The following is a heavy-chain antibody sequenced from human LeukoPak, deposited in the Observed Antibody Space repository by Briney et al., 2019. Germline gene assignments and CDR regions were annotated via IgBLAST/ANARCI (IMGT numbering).Heavy chain of an antibody. D-gene: IGHD3-10*01. V-gene: IGHV3-48*01. Sequence: GGSLRLSCAASGFTFSSYSMNWVRQAPGKGLEWVSYISSSSSTIYYADSVKGRFTISRDSAKNSLYLQMNSLRAEDTAVYYCARDCLTMVRGVVVTSYYYYMDVWGKGTTVTVSS. J-gene: IGHJ6*03. CDR2: ISSSSSTI. CDR1: GFTFSSYS. CDR3: ARDCLTMVRGVVVTSYYYYMDV.